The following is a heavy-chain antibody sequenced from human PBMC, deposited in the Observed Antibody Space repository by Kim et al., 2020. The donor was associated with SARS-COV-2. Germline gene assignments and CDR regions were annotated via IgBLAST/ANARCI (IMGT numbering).Heavy chain of an antibody. V-gene: IGHV3-74*01. J-gene: IGHJ6*02. CDR3: ARPGYDYVWGSYDGMDV. CDR2: INSDGSST. Sequence: GGSLRLSCAASGFTFSSYWMHWVRQAPGKGLVWVSRINSDGSSTSYADSVKGRFTISRDNAKNTLYLQMNSLRAEDTAVYYCARPGYDYVWGSYDGMDVWGQGTTVTVSS. D-gene: IGHD3-16*01. CDR1: GFTFSSYW.